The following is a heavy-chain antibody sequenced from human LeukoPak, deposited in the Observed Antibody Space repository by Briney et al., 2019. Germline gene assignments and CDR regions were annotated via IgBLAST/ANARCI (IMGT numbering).Heavy chain of an antibody. CDR1: GGPISSYY. D-gene: IGHD5-24*01. CDR2: IYYSGST. CDR3: ARRRDGYITGAFDY. V-gene: IGHV4-59*01. Sequence: PSETLSLTCTVSGGPISSYYWSWIRQPPGKGLEWIGYIYYSGSTNYNPSLKSRVTISVDTSKNQFSLKLSSVTAADTAVYYCARRRDGYITGAFDYWGQGTLVTVSS. J-gene: IGHJ4*02.